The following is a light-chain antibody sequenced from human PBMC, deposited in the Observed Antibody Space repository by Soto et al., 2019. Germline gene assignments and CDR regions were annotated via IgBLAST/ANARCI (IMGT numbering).Light chain of an antibody. CDR3: QQLETYPLT. V-gene: IGKV1-13*02. Sequence: AIQVTQSPSSLSASVGDTVTITCRASQGISSAFAWYQQKPGKVPRLLIYDVFNLQSGVPSRFSGSGSGTDFPLTIRRLQPEDFATYYCQQLETYPLTFGQGTRLEVK. J-gene: IGKJ5*01. CDR1: QGISSA. CDR2: DVF.